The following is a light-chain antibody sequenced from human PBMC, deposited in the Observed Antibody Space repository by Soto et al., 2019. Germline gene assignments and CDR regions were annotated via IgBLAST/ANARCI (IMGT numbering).Light chain of an antibody. J-gene: IGKJ1*01. CDR2: GAS. CDR3: QQYHKWPPIT. V-gene: IGKV3-15*01. Sequence: VMTQSPVTLSVSLGERSTLCFRASQSVDGYLAWYQQKPGQAPRLLIYGASTRATGVTARFRGGGSGTEFTLTISSLQSEDSAVYYCQQYHKWPPITFGQGTKVDI. CDR1: QSVDGY.